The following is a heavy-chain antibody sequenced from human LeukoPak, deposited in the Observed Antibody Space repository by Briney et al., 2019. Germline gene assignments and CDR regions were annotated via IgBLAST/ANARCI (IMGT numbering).Heavy chain of an antibody. V-gene: IGHV1-2*02. CDR3: ARFVTMVRGGDY. CDR1: GYSFTGYY. CDR2: INPNSGGT. D-gene: IGHD3-10*01. J-gene: IGHJ4*02. Sequence: ASVKVSCKASGYSFTGYYLHWMRQAPGQGLEWMGWINPNSGGTNYAQKFQGRVTMTRDTSISTAYMELSRLRSDDTAVYYCARFVTMVRGGDYWGQGTLVTVSS.